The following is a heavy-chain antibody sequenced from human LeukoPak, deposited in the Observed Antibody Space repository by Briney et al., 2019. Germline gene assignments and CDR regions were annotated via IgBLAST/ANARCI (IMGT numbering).Heavy chain of an antibody. V-gene: IGHV1-24*01. CDR3: ATDLVGATTTLNDY. CDR2: FDPEDGET. CDR1: GYTLTELS. Sequence: ASVKVSCKVSGYTLTELSMHWVRQAPGKGLEWMGGFDPEDGETIYAQKFQGRVTMTEDTSTDTAYMELSSLRSEDTAVYYCATDLVGATTTLNDYWGQGTLVTVSS. D-gene: IGHD1-26*01. J-gene: IGHJ4*02.